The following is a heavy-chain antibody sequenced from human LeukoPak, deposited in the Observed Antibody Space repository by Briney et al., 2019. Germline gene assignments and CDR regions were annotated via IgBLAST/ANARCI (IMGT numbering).Heavy chain of an antibody. D-gene: IGHD4-17*01. CDR3: ARERYGDYGFDY. Sequence: GGSLRLSCAASGFTFTKYWMSWVRQAPGKGLEWVANINENGSEKKYLDSVKGRFTISRDNARNFIYLQVNSLRAEDTAVYYCARERYGDYGFDYWGQGTLVTVSS. CDR2: INENGSEK. V-gene: IGHV3-7*01. J-gene: IGHJ4*02. CDR1: GFTFTKYW.